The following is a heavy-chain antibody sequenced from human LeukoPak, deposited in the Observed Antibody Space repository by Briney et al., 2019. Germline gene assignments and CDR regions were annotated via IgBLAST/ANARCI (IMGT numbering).Heavy chain of an antibody. CDR3: ARPRAMGQWLPLGLFDY. V-gene: IGHV4-39*01. J-gene: IGHJ4*02. Sequence: PSETLSLTCTVSGGSISSSSYYWGWIRQPPGKGLEWIGSIDYSGSTYYNPSLKSRVTISVDTSKNQLSLKLSSVTDADTAVYYCARPRAMGQWLPLGLFDYWGQGTLVTVSS. CDR1: GGSISSSSYY. CDR2: IDYSGST. D-gene: IGHD6-19*01.